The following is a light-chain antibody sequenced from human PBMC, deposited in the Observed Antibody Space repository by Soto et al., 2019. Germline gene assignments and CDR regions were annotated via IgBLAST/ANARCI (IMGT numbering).Light chain of an antibody. V-gene: IGKV1-27*01. CDR1: QGISNY. Sequence: DIQMTQSPSSLSAYLGDRVTITCRASQGISNYLAWYQQKPGRLPKLLLFGASTLQSAAPARFSGSGSGTLFTLAINGLLPEDVANYCCQKYDRAPFTFGPGTKVDF. CDR3: QKYDRAPFT. CDR2: GAS. J-gene: IGKJ3*01.